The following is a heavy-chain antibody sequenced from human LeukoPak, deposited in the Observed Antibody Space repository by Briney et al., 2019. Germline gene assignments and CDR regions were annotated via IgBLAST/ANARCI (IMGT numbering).Heavy chain of an antibody. V-gene: IGHV4-61*02. CDR3: ARDVGLRSYNWNSDAFDI. Sequence: PSQTLSLTCTVSGGSISSGSYYWSWIRQPAGKGLEWIGRIYTGGSTNYNPSLKSRVTISVDTSKNQFSLKLSSVTAADTAVYYCARDVGLRSYNWNSDAFDIWGQGTMVTVSS. CDR1: GGSISSGSYY. D-gene: IGHD1-20*01. CDR2: IYTGGST. J-gene: IGHJ3*02.